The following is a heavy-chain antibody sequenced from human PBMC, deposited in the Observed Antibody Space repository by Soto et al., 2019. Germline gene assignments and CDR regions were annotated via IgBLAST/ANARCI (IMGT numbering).Heavy chain of an antibody. CDR3: GRGTHLWPFDY. CDR2: IYYSGST. CDR1: GGSISSYY. Sequence: PSETLSLTCTVSGGSISSYYWSWIRQPPGKGLEWIGYIYYSGSTNYNPSLKSRVTISVDTSKNQFSLKLSSVTAADTAVYYCGRGTHLWPFDYWGQGTLVTVSS. V-gene: IGHV4-59*01. D-gene: IGHD2-21*01. J-gene: IGHJ4*02.